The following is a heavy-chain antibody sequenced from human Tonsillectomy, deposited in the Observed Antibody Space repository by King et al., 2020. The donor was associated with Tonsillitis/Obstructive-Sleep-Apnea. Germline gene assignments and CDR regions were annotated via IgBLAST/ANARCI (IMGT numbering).Heavy chain of an antibody. V-gene: IGHV3-21*01. J-gene: IGHJ4*02. Sequence: EVQLVESGGGLVKPGGSLRLSCAASGFTFCSYSMNWVRQAPGKGLEWGSSIITTGDDIYYADSVKGRFTGSRDNAKNSLYLQKNSLRAEDTAVYYCARDYYYGSGNFDYWGQGTLVTVSS. D-gene: IGHD3-10*01. CDR1: GFTFCSYS. CDR2: IITTGDDI. CDR3: ARDYYYGSGNFDY.